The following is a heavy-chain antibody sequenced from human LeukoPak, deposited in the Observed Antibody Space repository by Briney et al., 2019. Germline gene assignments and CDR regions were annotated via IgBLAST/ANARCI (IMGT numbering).Heavy chain of an antibody. Sequence: SETLSLTCTVSGDSISSYYWSWIRQPPGKGLEWIGYIYYSGSTNYNPSLKSRVTISVDTSKNQLSLKLSSVTAADTAVYYCARAKKAVAGFFDYWGQGTLVTVSS. V-gene: IGHV4-59*01. D-gene: IGHD6-19*01. CDR3: ARAKKAVAGFFDY. CDR2: IYYSGST. CDR1: GDSISSYY. J-gene: IGHJ4*02.